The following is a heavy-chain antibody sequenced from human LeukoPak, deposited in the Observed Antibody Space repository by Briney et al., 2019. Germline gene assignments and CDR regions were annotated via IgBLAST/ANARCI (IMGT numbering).Heavy chain of an antibody. CDR2: ISYDGRQN. CDR1: GFTFSTYA. J-gene: IGHJ4*02. CDR3: AKNDY. V-gene: IGHV3-30*04. Sequence: GGSLRLSCAASGFTFSTYAMNWVRQAPGKGLEWVAVISYDGRQNYYADSVKGRFTISRDNSKNTLYLQMNSLRAEDTAVYYCAKNDYWGQGTLVTVSS.